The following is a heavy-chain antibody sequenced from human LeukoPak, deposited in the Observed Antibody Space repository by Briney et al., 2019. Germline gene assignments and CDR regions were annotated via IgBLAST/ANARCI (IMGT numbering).Heavy chain of an antibody. D-gene: IGHD3-10*01. CDR3: AKEATLITMVRGVIRTYYFDY. CDR2: ISGSGGST. J-gene: IGHJ4*02. Sequence: GGSLRLSCAASGFTFSSYAMSWVRQAPGKGLEWVSAISGSGGSTYYADSVKGRFTISRDNSKNTLYLQMNSLRAEDTAVYCCAKEATLITMVRGVIRTYYFDYWGQGTLVTVSS. CDR1: GFTFSSYA. V-gene: IGHV3-23*01.